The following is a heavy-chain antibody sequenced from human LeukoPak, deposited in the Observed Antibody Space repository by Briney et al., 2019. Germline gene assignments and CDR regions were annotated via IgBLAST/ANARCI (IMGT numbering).Heavy chain of an antibody. V-gene: IGHV4-4*02. CDR3: ARRDYYDNSDDNYHSFEY. CDR1: GGSISSNKW. J-gene: IGHJ4*02. CDR2: VVHSGST. D-gene: IGHD3-22*01. Sequence: SETLSLTCAVSGGSISSNKWWSWLRQAPGKGLEWLGEVVHSGSTNYNPSLKSRVTISVGKSKNQFSQRLNSVTAADTAVYYCARRDYYDNSDDNYHSFEYWGQGTLVTVSS.